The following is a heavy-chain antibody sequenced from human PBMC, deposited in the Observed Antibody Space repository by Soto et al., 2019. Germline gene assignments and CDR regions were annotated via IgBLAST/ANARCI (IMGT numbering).Heavy chain of an antibody. J-gene: IGHJ2*01. CDR2: IKQDGSEN. D-gene: IGHD6-19*01. V-gene: IGHV3-7*01. Sequence: EVRLVESGGGLVQPGGSLRLSCAASAFTFNSYWMSWVRQAPGKGLEWVANIKQDGSENYYVDSVKGRFTISRDNANNSLYLQINSLRAEDTAVYYCAREGLSSYSIGWHAYWYFDLWGRGTLVTVSS. CDR1: AFTFNSYW. CDR3: AREGLSSYSIGWHAYWYFDL.